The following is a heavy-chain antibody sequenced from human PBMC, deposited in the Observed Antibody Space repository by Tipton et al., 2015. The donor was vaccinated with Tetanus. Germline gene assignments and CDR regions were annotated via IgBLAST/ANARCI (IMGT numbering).Heavy chain of an antibody. D-gene: IGHD3-10*01. CDR3: ARRGDASGSTNLYAFDI. CDR2: THHSGNT. V-gene: IGHV4-59*01. J-gene: IGHJ3*02. CDR1: GASISSYY. Sequence: GLVKPSETLSLTCSVSGASISSYYWNWIRQVPGKGLEWIGYTHHSGNTNYNPSLSGRVTTSVDTSKNQFSLKISSLTAADTAVYYCARRGDASGSTNLYAFDIWGQGTMVSVSS.